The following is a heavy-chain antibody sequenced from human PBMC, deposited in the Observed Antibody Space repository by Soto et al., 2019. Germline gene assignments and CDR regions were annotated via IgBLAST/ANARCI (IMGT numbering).Heavy chain of an antibody. Sequence: PSETLSLTCTVSGGSISSGDYYWSWIRQPPGKGLEWIGYIYYSGSTYYNPSLKSRVTISVDTSKNQFSLKLSSVTAADTAVYYCARAGYSYGTGDYWGQGTLVTVSS. D-gene: IGHD5-18*01. CDR2: IYYSGST. V-gene: IGHV4-30-4*01. CDR1: GGSISSGDYY. J-gene: IGHJ4*02. CDR3: ARAGYSYGTGDY.